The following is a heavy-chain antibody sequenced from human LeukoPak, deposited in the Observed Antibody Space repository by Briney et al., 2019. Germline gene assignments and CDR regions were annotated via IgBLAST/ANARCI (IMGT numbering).Heavy chain of an antibody. CDR3: ARIAAPGLA. Sequence: PSETLSLTCSVSGASIDRSTYYWGWIRQPPGKGLEWIGSVYYSGSTYYNSALKSRVSISVDTSRNQFSLKLYSVTAADTSVYFCARIAAPGLAWGQGTLVTVSS. CDR1: GASIDRSTYY. D-gene: IGHD6-25*01. V-gene: IGHV4-39*01. J-gene: IGHJ5*02. CDR2: VYYSGST.